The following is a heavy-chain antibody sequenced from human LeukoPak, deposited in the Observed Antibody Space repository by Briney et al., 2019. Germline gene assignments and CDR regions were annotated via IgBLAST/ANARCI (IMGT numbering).Heavy chain of an antibody. Sequence: GGSLRLSCAASGFTFSGFWMYWVRQLPGKGPVWVSRVNLGGTDTVYADSVRGRFTISRDNAKNTLYLQMNSLRVEDTAVYYCVAVARNFQFGYWGQGTLVTVSS. CDR2: VNLGGTDT. J-gene: IGHJ4*02. D-gene: IGHD6-19*01. CDR3: VAVARNFQFGY. V-gene: IGHV3-74*01. CDR1: GFTFSGFW.